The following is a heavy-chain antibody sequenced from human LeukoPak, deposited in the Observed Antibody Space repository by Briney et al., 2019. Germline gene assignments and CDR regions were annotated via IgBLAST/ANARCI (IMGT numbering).Heavy chain of an antibody. J-gene: IGHJ4*02. Sequence: PGGSLRLSCAASGFTFSRYAMGSVRQGPGKGLEWVAGITDNGLARDYADSVKGRFTIYRDDSRSTLDLQMNSLRAEDTALYYCARDGLWGWAQYDYWGQGILVTVSS. CDR2: ITDNGLAR. D-gene: IGHD2-21*01. CDR3: ARDGLWGWAQYDY. V-gene: IGHV3-23*01. CDR1: GFTFSRYA.